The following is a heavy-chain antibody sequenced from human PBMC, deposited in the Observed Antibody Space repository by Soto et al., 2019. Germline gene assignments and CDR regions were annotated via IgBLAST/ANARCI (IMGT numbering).Heavy chain of an antibody. J-gene: IGHJ4*02. V-gene: IGHV1-24*01. D-gene: IGHD6-13*01. CDR1: GYTLTELS. Sequence: GASVKVSCKVSGYTLTELSMHWVRQAPGKGLEWMGGFDPEDGETIYAQKFQGRVTITADESTSTAYMELSSLRSEDTAVYYCARAQAAKKMYSSSWNYYFDYWGQGTLVTVSS. CDR2: FDPEDGET. CDR3: ARAQAAKKMYSSSWNYYFDY.